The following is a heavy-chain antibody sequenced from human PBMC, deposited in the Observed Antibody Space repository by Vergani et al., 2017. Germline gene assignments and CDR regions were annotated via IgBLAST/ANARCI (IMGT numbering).Heavy chain of an antibody. Sequence: QVQLVQSGAEVKKPGSSVTLSCKVSGGTFSSYAISWVRQAPGQGLEWMGGIIPIFGTANYAQKFQGRVTITADDSTSTAYMELSSLRSEDTAVYYCAGLDGSGSNRYYYGMAGWSQGSTVTVSS. D-gene: IGHD3-10*01. CDR2: IIPIFGTA. CDR3: AGLDGSGSNRYYYGMAG. J-gene: IGHJ6*02. CDR1: GGTFSSYA. V-gene: IGHV1-69*12.